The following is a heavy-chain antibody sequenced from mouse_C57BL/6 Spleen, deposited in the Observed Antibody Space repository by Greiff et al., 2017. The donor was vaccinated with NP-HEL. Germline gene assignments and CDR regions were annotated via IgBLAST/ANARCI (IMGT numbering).Heavy chain of an antibody. CDR1: GYTFTDYE. CDR3: TRSRYDYEGGDD. Sequence: VQLQQSGAELVRPGASVTLSCKASGYTFTDYEMHWVKQTPVHGLEWIGAIDPETGGTAYNQKFKGKAILTADKSSSTAYMELRSLTSEDSAVYYCTRSRYDYEGGDDWGQGTTLTVSS. J-gene: IGHJ2*01. CDR2: IDPETGGT. V-gene: IGHV1-15*01. D-gene: IGHD2-4*01.